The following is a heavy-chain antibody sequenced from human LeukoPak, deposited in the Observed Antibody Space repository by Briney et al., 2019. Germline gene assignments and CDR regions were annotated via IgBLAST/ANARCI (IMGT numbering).Heavy chain of an antibody. D-gene: IGHD6-13*01. CDR3: ARGSSSWYRAQYDY. J-gene: IGHJ4*02. V-gene: IGHV4-4*07. CDR2: IYTCGST. CDR1: GGSISSYY. Sequence: PSETLSLTCTVSGGSISSYYWSWIRQPAGKGLEWIGRIYTCGSTNYNPSLKSRVTMSVDTSKNQFSLKLSSVTAADTAVYYCARGSSSWYRAQYDYWGQGTLVTVSS.